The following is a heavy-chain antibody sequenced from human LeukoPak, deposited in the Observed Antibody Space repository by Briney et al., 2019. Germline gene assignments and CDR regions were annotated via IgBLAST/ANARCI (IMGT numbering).Heavy chain of an antibody. CDR1: GGSISSSSYY. CDR2: IYYSGST. CDR3: ASGQGGWLLHRPTDY. D-gene: IGHD3-22*01. Sequence: PSETLSLTCTVSGGSISSSSYYWGWIRQPPGKGLEWIGSIYYSGSTYYNPSLKSRVTISVDTSKNQFSLKLSSVTAADTAVYYCASGQGGWLLHRPTDYWGQGTLVTVSS. V-gene: IGHV4-39*01. J-gene: IGHJ4*02.